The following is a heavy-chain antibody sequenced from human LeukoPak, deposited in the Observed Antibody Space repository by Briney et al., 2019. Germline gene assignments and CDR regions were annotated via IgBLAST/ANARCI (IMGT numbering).Heavy chain of an antibody. V-gene: IGHV4-4*02. Sequence: PSGTLSLTCAVSGGSISSSNWWSWVRQPPGKGLEWIGEIYHSGSTNYNPSLKSRVTISVDKSKNQFSLKLSSVTAADTAVYYCARVAAVAGFTDYFDYWGQGTLVTVSS. J-gene: IGHJ4*02. CDR2: IYHSGST. CDR1: GGSISSSNW. CDR3: ARVAAVAGFTDYFDY. D-gene: IGHD6-19*01.